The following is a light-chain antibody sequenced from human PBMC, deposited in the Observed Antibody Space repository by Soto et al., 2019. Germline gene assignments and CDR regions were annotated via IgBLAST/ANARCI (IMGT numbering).Light chain of an antibody. J-gene: IGKJ5*01. CDR3: QQYGSDPSIT. CDR2: GAS. Sequence: EIVVTQSPGTLSLSPGERATLSCRASQSVSSSYFAWYQQKPGQAPRLLIYGASSRATGIPDRFSGSGSGTDFPLTISRLEPEDFAVYYCQQYGSDPSITFGPGTRLEI. V-gene: IGKV3-20*01. CDR1: QSVSSSY.